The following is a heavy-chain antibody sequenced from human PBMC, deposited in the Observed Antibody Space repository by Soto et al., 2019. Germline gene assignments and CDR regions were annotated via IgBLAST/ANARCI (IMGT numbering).Heavy chain of an antibody. CDR2: ISSSGSTI. CDR3: ARVLYYDSSGAPGY. J-gene: IGHJ4*02. CDR1: GFTFSSYE. Sequence: SLRLSCAASGFTFSSYEMNWVRQAPGKGLEWVSYISSSGSTIYYADSVKGRFTISRDNAKNSLYLQMNSLRAEDTAVYYCARVLYYDSSGAPGYWGQGTLVTVSS. D-gene: IGHD3-22*01. V-gene: IGHV3-48*03.